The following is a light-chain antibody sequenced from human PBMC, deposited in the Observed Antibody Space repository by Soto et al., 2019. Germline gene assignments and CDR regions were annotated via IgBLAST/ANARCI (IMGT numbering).Light chain of an antibody. Sequence: SPSSLSASTGDRVTITCRASQGISSYLAWYQQKPGKAPKLLIYAASTRATGIPARFSGSGSGTEFTLTISSLQSEDFAVYYCQQYYDWPITFGQGTRLEIK. CDR2: AAS. CDR1: QGISSY. V-gene: IGKV1-8*01. J-gene: IGKJ5*01. CDR3: QQYYDWPIT.